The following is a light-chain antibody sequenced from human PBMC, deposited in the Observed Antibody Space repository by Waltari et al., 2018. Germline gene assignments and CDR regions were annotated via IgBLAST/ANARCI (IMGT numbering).Light chain of an antibody. CDR2: DVN. Sequence: QSALTQPPSASGSPGQSVTISCTGTSSDVGAYNYVSWYQQHPGKAPKVMIYDVNERPSWVPDRFSGSKSGNTASLTVSGLRAEDEADYYCASYAGSINDVVFGGGTQLTVL. CDR1: SSDVGAYNY. V-gene: IGLV2-8*01. CDR3: ASYAGSINDVV. J-gene: IGLJ2*01.